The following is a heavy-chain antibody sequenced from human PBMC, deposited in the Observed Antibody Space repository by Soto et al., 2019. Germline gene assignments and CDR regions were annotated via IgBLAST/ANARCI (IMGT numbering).Heavy chain of an antibody. D-gene: IGHD1-7*01. CDR1: GFTFSSYA. CDR2: ISGSGGST. V-gene: IGHV3-23*01. CDR3: AKTGTDLYYYYYYMDV. J-gene: IGHJ6*03. Sequence: GGSLRLSCAASGFTFSSYAMSWVRQAPGKGLEWVSAISGSGGSTYYADSVKGRFTISRDNSKNTLYLQMNSLRAEDTAVYYCAKTGTDLYYYYYYMDVWGKGTTVTVSS.